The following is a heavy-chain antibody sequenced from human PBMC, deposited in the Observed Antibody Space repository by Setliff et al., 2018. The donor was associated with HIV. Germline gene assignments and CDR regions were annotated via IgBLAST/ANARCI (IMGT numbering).Heavy chain of an antibody. CDR2: IIPIFGTA. D-gene: IGHD3-10*01. CDR1: GGTFSSYA. J-gene: IGHJ4*02. CDR3: ARARRSSMVRGTYFDY. V-gene: IGHV1-69*13. Sequence: SVKVSCKASGGTFSSYAISWVRQAPGQGLDWMGGIIPIFGTANYAQKFQGRVTITADESTSTAYMELSSLRSEDTAVYYCARARRSSMVRGTYFDYWGQGTLVTVSS.